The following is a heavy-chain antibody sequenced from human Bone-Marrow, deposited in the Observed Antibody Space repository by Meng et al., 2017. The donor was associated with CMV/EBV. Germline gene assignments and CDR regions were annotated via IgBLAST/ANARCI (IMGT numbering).Heavy chain of an antibody. CDR2: INPNSGGT. CDR1: GYTFTGYY. V-gene: IGHV1-2*02. D-gene: IGHD3-22*01. CDR3: ARAQGGREDYYDSSGYFDY. J-gene: IGHJ4*02. Sequence: ASVKVSCKASGYTFTGYYMHWVRQAPGQGLEWMGWINPNSGGTNYAQKFQGRVTMTRDTSIVTAYMELSRLRSDATAVYYCARAQGGREDYYDSSGYFDYWGQGTLVTVSS.